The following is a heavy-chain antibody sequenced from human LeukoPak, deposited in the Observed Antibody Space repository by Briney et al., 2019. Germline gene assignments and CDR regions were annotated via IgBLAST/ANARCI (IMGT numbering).Heavy chain of an antibody. V-gene: IGHV4-59*01. D-gene: IGHD4-17*01. CDR3: SRGWLLDSMTTVTNVFYY. Sequence: SETLSLTCTVSGGVISSNYWSWIRQPPGKGLEWIGYIYYSGSTNYNPFLKSRVTISVDTSKNQFSLKLSSVTAAETSVCYCSRGWLLDSMTTVTNVFYYGDQGTLVTLSS. CDR1: GGVISSNY. J-gene: IGHJ4*02. CDR2: IYYSGST.